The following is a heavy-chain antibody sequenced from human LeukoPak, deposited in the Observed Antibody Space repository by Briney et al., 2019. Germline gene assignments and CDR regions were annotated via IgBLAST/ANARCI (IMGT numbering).Heavy chain of an antibody. J-gene: IGHJ6*02. V-gene: IGHV1-69*01. CDR2: IIPIFGTA. Sequence: SVKVSCKASGGTFSSYAISWVRQAPGQGLEWMGGIIPIFGTANYAQKFQGRVTITADESTSTAYMELSSLRSEDTAVYYCATARLRLSNYYYGMDVWGQGTTVTVSS. D-gene: IGHD5-12*01. CDR1: GGTFSSYA. CDR3: ATARLRLSNYYYGMDV.